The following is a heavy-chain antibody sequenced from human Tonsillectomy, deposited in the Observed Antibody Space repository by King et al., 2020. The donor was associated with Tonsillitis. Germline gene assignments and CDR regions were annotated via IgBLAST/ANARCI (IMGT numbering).Heavy chain of an antibody. D-gene: IGHD5-24*01. J-gene: IGHJ3*02. Sequence: VQLQQWGAGQLKPSETLSLTCAVSGGSFSDYYLSWIRQPPGKGLEWIGEVNHSGSTNYRPSLKSRLTISVDTSKKHFSLELSSVTAADTAVYYGAIREGWLQLWAFDMWDQGTMVTVSS. CDR1: GGSFSDYY. CDR3: AIREGWLQLWAFDM. CDR2: VNHSGST. V-gene: IGHV4-34*01.